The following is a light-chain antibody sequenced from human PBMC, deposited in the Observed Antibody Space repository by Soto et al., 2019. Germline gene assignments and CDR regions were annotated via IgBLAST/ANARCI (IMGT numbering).Light chain of an antibody. CDR3: SSYAGTNNLGV. Sequence: QSALTQPPSASGSPGQSVTISCTGTSSDVGGYNYVSWYQQHPGKAPKLMIYEVSKRPSGVPDRFSGSKSGNTASLTVSGLQAEDEADYYCSSYAGTNNLGVFGGRTQLTVL. V-gene: IGLV2-8*01. CDR2: EVS. J-gene: IGLJ2*01. CDR1: SSDVGGYNY.